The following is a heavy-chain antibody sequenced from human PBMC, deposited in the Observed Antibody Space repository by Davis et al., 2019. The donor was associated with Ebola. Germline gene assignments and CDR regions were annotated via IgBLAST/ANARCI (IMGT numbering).Heavy chain of an antibody. CDR1: GGSISSGGYY. CDR3: ARGRYLGY. J-gene: IGHJ4*02. CDR2: INPSGST. V-gene: IGHV4-61*08. Sequence: MPSETLSLTCTVSGGSISSGGYYWSWIRQPPGKGLEWIGEINPSGSTNCNSSLESRVTISVDTSKNQLSLKLTSVTAADTAVYYCARGRYLGYWGQGTLVTVSS.